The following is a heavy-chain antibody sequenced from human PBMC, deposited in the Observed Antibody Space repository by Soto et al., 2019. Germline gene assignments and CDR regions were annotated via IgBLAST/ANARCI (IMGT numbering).Heavy chain of an antibody. CDR3: ATAYDSSGYYYLVAFDI. D-gene: IGHD3-22*01. CDR1: GGTFSSYA. J-gene: IGHJ3*02. V-gene: IGHV1-69*13. Sequence: SVKVSCKASGGTFSSYAIRWVRQAPGQGLEWMRGIIPIFGTANNAQKFRGRVTITADESASTAYMELSSLRSEDTAVYYCATAYDSSGYYYLVAFDIWGQGTMVTVSS. CDR2: IIPIFGTA.